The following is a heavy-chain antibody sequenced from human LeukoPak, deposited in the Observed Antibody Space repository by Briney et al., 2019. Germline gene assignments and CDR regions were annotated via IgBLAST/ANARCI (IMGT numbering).Heavy chain of an antibody. D-gene: IGHD3-9*01. CDR1: GYTFTGYY. CDR3: ARVNIYDILTGYDDY. J-gene: IGHJ4*02. Sequence: ASVKVSCKASGYTFTGYYMHWVRQAPGQGLEWMRRINPNSGGTNYAQKFQGRVTMTRDTSISTAYMELSRLRSDDTAVYYCARVNIYDILTGYDDYWGQGTLVTVSS. V-gene: IGHV1-2*06. CDR2: INPNSGGT.